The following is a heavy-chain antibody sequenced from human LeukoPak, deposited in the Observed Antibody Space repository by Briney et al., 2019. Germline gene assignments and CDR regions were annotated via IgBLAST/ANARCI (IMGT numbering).Heavy chain of an antibody. CDR3: ASPYGSGSSSRWFDP. CDR1: GYSIRSGYY. CDR2: IYQSGSS. J-gene: IGHJ5*02. V-gene: IGHV4-38-2*02. Sequence: SETLSLTCTVSGYSIRSGYYWGWIRQPPGKGLEWIGSIYQSGSSYYNPSLKSRVTISIDTSKNQFSLKVTSVTAADTAVYYCASPYGSGSSSRWFDPWGQGTLVTVSS. D-gene: IGHD3-10*01.